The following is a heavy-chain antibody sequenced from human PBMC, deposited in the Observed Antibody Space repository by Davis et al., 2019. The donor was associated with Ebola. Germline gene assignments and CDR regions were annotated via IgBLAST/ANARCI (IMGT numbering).Heavy chain of an antibody. CDR2: ISGRGVST. Sequence: PGGSLRLSCAASGFTVSSNYMSWVRQAPGKGLEWVSVISGRGVSTYYADSVKGRLTISRDNSKNTLYLQMNSLRAEDTAVYYCAKTLDSYGHFADWGQGTLVTVSS. CDR3: AKTLDSYGHFAD. J-gene: IGHJ4*02. CDR1: GFTVSSNY. V-gene: IGHV3-23*01. D-gene: IGHD5-18*01.